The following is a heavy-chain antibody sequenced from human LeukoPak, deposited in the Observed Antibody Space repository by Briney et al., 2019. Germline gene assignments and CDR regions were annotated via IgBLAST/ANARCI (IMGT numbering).Heavy chain of an antibody. D-gene: IGHD5-12*01. Sequence: QPGGSLRLSCAASGFTFSSYSMNWVRQAPGKGLEWVSSISSSSSYIYYADSVKGRFTISRDNAKNSLYLQMNSLRAEDTAVYYCARDGLGGYDYYYYYYYMDVWGKGTTVTVSS. CDR2: ISSSSSYI. J-gene: IGHJ6*03. V-gene: IGHV3-21*01. CDR3: ARDGLGGYDYYYYYYYMDV. CDR1: GFTFSSYS.